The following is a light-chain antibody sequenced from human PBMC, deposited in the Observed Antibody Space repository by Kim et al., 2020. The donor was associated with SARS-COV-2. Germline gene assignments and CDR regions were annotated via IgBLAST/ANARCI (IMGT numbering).Light chain of an antibody. CDR1: QGVSSTH. J-gene: IGKJ5*01. Sequence: CPGERASLCCRAGQGVSSTHVGWYQQKPGQAPSLIIYGAFNRATGIPDRFSGSGSGTDFTLTISRLEPEDFAVYYCQQYGTSPITFGQGTRLEIK. CDR2: GAF. V-gene: IGKV3-20*01. CDR3: QQYGTSPIT.